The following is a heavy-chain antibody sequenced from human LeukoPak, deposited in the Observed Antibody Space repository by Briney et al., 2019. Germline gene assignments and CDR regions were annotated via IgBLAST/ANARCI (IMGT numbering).Heavy chain of an antibody. V-gene: IGHV3-9*01. Sequence: GGSLRLSCAASGFTFDDYAIHWVRQAPGKGLEWVSGISWNSGSIGYADSVKGRFTISRDNAKNSLYLQMNSLRAEDTALYYCAKDMGSGSSFDYWGQGTLVTVSS. CDR2: ISWNSGSI. D-gene: IGHD1-26*01. CDR3: AKDMGSGSSFDY. J-gene: IGHJ4*02. CDR1: GFTFDDYA.